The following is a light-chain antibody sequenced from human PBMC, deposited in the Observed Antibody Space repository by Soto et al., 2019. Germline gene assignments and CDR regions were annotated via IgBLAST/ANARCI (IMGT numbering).Light chain of an antibody. J-gene: IGKJ1*01. CDR2: DAS. V-gene: IGKV3-11*01. Sequence: EIVLTQSPATLSLSPVERATLSCMASQSVSSYLAWYQQKPGQAPRLLIYDASNSATGIPARFSGSGSGPDFTLTISSLEPEDFAVYYCQQRSNWPRTFGQGTKVEIK. CDR3: QQRSNWPRT. CDR1: QSVSSY.